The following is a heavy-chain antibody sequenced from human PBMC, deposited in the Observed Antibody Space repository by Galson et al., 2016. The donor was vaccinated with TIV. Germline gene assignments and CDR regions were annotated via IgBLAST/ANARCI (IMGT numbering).Heavy chain of an antibody. CDR3: AMGFNYGFDFYYGMDV. D-gene: IGHD3-10*01. J-gene: IGHJ6*02. V-gene: IGHV1-2*02. CDR1: GYTFPEFY. CDR2: INPKNGDT. Sequence: SVKVSCKASGYTFPEFYLHWVRQAPGQGLEWMGWINPKNGDTNYAQKFQGRVSMTSDTSINTAYMELSRLRPDDTAIFFCAMGFNYGFDFYYGMDVWGQGTTVTVSS.